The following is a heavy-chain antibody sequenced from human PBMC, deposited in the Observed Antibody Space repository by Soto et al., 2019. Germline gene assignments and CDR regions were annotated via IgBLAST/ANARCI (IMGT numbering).Heavy chain of an antibody. CDR1: GFTFSDYG. D-gene: IGHD4-17*01. V-gene: IGHV3-30*18. CDR2: VPYDGSKN. Sequence: QVQLVESGGGVVQPGRSLRLSCVASGFTFSDYGMHWVRQAPGKGLEWVAVVPYDGSKNYYADSVKGRFTISRDNSKNTLYLQMNSLRADDTAIYYGAKDLSVIATVNYFDYWGQGTLVTVSS. CDR3: AKDLSVIATVNYFDY. J-gene: IGHJ4*02.